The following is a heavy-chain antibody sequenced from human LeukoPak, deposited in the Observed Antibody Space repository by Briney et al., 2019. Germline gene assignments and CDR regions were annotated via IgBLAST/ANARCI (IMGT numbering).Heavy chain of an antibody. CDR3: ARDLRALDAFDI. J-gene: IGHJ3*02. V-gene: IGHV3-21*01. Sequence: PGGSLRLSCAAPGFTFSSYSKKWVRQAPGKGLEWVSSISSSSSYIYYADSVKGRFTISRDNAKNSLYLQMNSLRAEDTAVYYCARDLRALDAFDIWGQGTMVTVSS. CDR1: GFTFSSYS. CDR2: ISSSSSYI.